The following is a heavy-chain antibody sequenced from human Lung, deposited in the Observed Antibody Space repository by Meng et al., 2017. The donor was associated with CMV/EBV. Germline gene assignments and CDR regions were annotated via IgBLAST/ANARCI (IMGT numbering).Heavy chain of an antibody. CDR1: GFTFSSFA. D-gene: IGHD3-22*01. CDR2: ISFDGKKE. Sequence: GESLKISCAASGFTFSSFAMHWVRQAPGKGLEWVAMISFDGKKESYADSVKGRFTVSRDNSKTTVYLQMNSLRSEDTAVYYCARDAGSGQYYYDSRGYYDYWGQGTLVXVSS. J-gene: IGHJ4*02. V-gene: IGHV3-30*04. CDR3: ARDAGSGQYYYDSRGYYDY.